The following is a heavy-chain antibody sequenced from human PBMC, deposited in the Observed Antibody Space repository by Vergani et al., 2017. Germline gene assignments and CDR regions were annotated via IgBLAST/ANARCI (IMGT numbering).Heavy chain of an antibody. CDR3: ARVPPAAENYYYYGMDG. J-gene: IGHJ6*02. CDR2: IIPILGIA. V-gene: IGHV1-69*04. Sequence: QVQLVQSGAEVKKPGSSVKVSCKASGGTFNNCAISWVRQAPGQGLEWMGRIIPILGIANYAQKFQGRVTITADKSTSTAYMELSSLRSEDTAVYYCARVPPAAENYYYYGMDGWGQGTTVTVSS. D-gene: IGHD2-2*01. CDR1: GGTFNNCA.